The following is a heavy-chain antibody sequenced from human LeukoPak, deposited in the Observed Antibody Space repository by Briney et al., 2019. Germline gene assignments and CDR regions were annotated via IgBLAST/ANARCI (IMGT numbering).Heavy chain of an antibody. J-gene: IGHJ4*02. Sequence: PGRSLRLSCAASGFTFSNYDMHWVRQAPGKGLEWVAVIWYDGSNKYYADSVKDRITISRDNSKNTLYLQMNSLRAEDTAVYYCAKAGSISNFDYWGQGTLVTVSS. CDR2: IWYDGSNK. CDR3: AKAGSISNFDY. V-gene: IGHV3-33*06. D-gene: IGHD3-10*01. CDR1: GFTFSNYD.